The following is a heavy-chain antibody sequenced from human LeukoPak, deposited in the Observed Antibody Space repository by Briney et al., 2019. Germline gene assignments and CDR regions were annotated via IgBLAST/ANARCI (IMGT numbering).Heavy chain of an antibody. J-gene: IGHJ4*02. D-gene: IGHD1-7*01. Sequence: PSETLSLTCTVSGGSISSYYWSWIRQSAGKGLEWIGRIYVSGSTNYSPSLKSRVTLSVDTSKNQFSLKLSSVTAADTAVYYCARYLGELHYFDYWGQGILVTVSP. CDR2: IYVSGST. CDR3: ARYLGELHYFDY. CDR1: GGSISSYY. V-gene: IGHV4-4*07.